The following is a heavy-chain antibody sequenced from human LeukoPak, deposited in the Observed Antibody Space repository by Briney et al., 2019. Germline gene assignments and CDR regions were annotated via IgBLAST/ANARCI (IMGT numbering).Heavy chain of an antibody. CDR1: GFTFSSYV. Sequence: GGSLRLSCAASGFTFSSYVMHWVRQAPGKGLEWVAVIWYDGSNKYYADCVKGRFTISRDNSKNTLYLQMNSLRAEDTAVYYCARAPFMTTVVTPFDYWGQGTLVTVSS. D-gene: IGHD4-23*01. CDR2: IWYDGSNK. CDR3: ARAPFMTTVVTPFDY. J-gene: IGHJ4*02. V-gene: IGHV3-33*01.